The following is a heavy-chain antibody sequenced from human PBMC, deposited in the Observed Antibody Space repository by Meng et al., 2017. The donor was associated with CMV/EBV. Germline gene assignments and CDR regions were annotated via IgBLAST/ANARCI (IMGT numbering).Heavy chain of an antibody. CDR2: ISYDGSNK. D-gene: IGHD3-3*01. J-gene: IGHJ5*02. Sequence: GGSLRLSCAASGFTFSSYAMHWVRPAPGKGLEWVAVISYDGSNKYYADSVKGRFTISRDNSKNTLYQQMNSLRAEDTAVYYCARDEIFGTFDPWGQGTLVTVSS. CDR3: ARDEIFGTFDP. V-gene: IGHV3-30*04. CDR1: GFTFSSYA.